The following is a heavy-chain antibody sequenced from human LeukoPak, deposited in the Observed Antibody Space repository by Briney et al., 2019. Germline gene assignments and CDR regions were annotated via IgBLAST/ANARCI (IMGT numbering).Heavy chain of an antibody. CDR3: AKDKLGTSSLPFDY. CDR1: GFTFSSYG. V-gene: IGHV3-33*06. J-gene: IGHJ4*02. CDR2: IWYDGSNK. D-gene: IGHD7-27*01. Sequence: GGSLRLSCAGSGFTFSSYGMHWVRQAPGKGLEWVAVIWYDGSNKYYADSVKGRFTISRDNSKNTLYLQMNRLRAEDTAVYYCAKDKLGTSSLPFDYWGQGTLVTVSS.